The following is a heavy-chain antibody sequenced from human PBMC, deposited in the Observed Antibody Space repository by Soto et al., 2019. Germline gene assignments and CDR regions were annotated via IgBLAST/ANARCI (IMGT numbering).Heavy chain of an antibody. CDR3: ARQMFIGGMDV. Sequence: SETLSLTCTVSGASISSYYWSWIRQPPGKGLEWIGYTYYSGSTNYNPSLKSRVTISVDTSKNQFSLRLSSVTAADTAVYHCARQMFIGGMDVWGQGTTVTVSS. D-gene: IGHD2-15*01. J-gene: IGHJ6*02. V-gene: IGHV4-59*08. CDR2: TYYSGST. CDR1: GASISSYY.